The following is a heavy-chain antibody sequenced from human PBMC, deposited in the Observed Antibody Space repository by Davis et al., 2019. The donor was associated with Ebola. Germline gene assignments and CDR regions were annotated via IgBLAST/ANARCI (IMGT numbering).Heavy chain of an antibody. J-gene: IGHJ4*02. CDR2: ISAYNGNT. CDR1: GYTFTSYG. CDR3: ARQLGSIWFGEHPFDY. D-gene: IGHD3-10*01. Sequence: ASVKVSCKASGYTFTSYGISWVRQAPGQGLEWMGWISAYNGNTNYAQKLQGRVTMTTDTSTSTAYMELRSLRSDDTAVYYCARQLGSIWFGEHPFDYWGQGTLVTVSS. V-gene: IGHV1-18*01.